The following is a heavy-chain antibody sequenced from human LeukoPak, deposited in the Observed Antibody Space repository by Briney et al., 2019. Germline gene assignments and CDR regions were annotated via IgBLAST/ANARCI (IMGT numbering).Heavy chain of an antibody. J-gene: IGHJ4*02. Sequence: GGSLRLSCAASGFTFSSYWMHWVGQAPGKGLVWVSRINSDGSSTSYADSVKGRFTISRDNAKNTLYLQMNSLRAEDTAVYYCARAMVIGYPGGFDYWGQGTLVTVSS. CDR1: GFTFSSYW. V-gene: IGHV3-74*01. D-gene: IGHD2-21*01. CDR3: ARAMVIGYPGGFDY. CDR2: INSDGSST.